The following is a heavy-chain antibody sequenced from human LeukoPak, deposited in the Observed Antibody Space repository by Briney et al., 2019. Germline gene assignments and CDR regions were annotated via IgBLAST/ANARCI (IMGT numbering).Heavy chain of an antibody. CDR3: ARHFGYDSSGYSLDAFDI. D-gene: IGHD3-22*01. CDR1: GGSISSYY. CDR2: IYYSGST. V-gene: IGHV4-59*08. Sequence: PSETLSLTCTVSGGSISSYYWSWIRQPPGKGLEWIGYIYYSGSTNYNPSLKSRVTISVDTSKNQFSLKLSSVTAADTAVYYCARHFGYDSSGYSLDAFDIWGQGTMVTVSS. J-gene: IGHJ3*02.